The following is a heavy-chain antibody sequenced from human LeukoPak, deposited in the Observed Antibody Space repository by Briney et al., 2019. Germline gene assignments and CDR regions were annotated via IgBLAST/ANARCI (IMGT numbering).Heavy chain of an antibody. CDR2: ISYDGSNK. Sequence: PGRSLRLSCAASGFTFSSYGMHGVRQAPGKGLEWVAVISYDGSNKYYADSVKGRFTISRDNSKNTLYLQMNSLRAEDTAVYYCAKGRGSEGGGGYFDYWGQGTLVTVSS. J-gene: IGHJ4*02. D-gene: IGHD3-16*01. V-gene: IGHV3-30*18. CDR3: AKGRGSEGGGGYFDY. CDR1: GFTFSSYG.